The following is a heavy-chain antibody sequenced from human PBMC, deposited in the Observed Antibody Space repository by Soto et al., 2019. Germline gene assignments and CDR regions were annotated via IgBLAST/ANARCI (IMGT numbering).Heavy chain of an antibody. J-gene: IGHJ5*02. D-gene: IGHD3-3*01. V-gene: IGHV1-69*13. CDR2: IIPIFGTA. CDR1: GGTFSSYA. Sequence: GASVKVSCKASGGTFSSYAISWVRQAPGQGLEWMGGIIPIFGTANYAQKFQGRVTITADESTSTAYMELSSLRSEDTAVYYCERDGDITIFGVVTQGTGRFDPWGQGTLVTVSS. CDR3: ERDGDITIFGVVTQGTGRFDP.